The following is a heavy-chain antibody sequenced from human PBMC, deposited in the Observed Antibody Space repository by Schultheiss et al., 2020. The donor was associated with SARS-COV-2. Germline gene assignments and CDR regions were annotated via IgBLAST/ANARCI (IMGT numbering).Heavy chain of an antibody. Sequence: GESLKISCAASGFTVSSNYMSWVRQAPGKGLEWVGFIRSKAYGGTTEYAASVKGRFTISRDDSKSIAYLQMNSLKTEDTAVYYCTRAGIVGATIGAFDIWGQGTMVTVSS. CDR3: TRAGIVGATIGAFDI. CDR1: GFTVSSNY. J-gene: IGHJ3*02. CDR2: IRSKAYGGTT. V-gene: IGHV3-49*04. D-gene: IGHD1-26*01.